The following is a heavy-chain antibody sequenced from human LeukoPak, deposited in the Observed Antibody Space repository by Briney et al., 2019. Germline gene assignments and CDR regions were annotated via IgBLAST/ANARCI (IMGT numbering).Heavy chain of an antibody. D-gene: IGHD6-13*01. J-gene: IGHJ4*02. CDR2: IYYSGAT. Sequence: SETLSLTCTVSGGSISTYYWNWIRQPPGKGLEWIGYIYYSGATNYNPSLKSRVTISVDTSKNQFSLKLSSVAAADTAVYYCARGRSSWYFGALRFDYWGQGTLVTVSS. V-gene: IGHV4-59*12. CDR1: GGSISTYY. CDR3: ARGRSSWYFGALRFDY.